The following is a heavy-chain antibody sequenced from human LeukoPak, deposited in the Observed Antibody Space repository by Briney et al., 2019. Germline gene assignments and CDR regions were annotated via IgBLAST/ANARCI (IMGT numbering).Heavy chain of an antibody. J-gene: IGHJ6*03. D-gene: IGHD5-18*01. CDR2: ISAYNGNT. V-gene: IGHV1-18*01. CDR3: ARDRGYSQGEYYYYMDV. Sequence: ASVKVSCKTSGYTFTSYGISWVRQAPGQWLDWMGWISAYNGNTNYAQNLQGRVTMTTDTSTSTAYMELRSLRSDDTAVYYCARDRGYSQGEYYYYMDVWGKGTTVTVSS. CDR1: GYTFTSYG.